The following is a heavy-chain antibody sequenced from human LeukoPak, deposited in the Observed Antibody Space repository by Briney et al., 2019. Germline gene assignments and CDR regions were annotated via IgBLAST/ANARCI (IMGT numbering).Heavy chain of an antibody. CDR2: IDPKSGGT. V-gene: IGHV1-2*02. D-gene: IGHD6-19*01. J-gene: IGHJ4*02. CDR1: GYTFIDYC. Sequence: ASVKVSCKASGYTFIDYCVHWVRQAPGQGLEWMGWIDPKSGGTSYAQKFQDRVAMIRDTSISTAYMELTRLRSDDTAVYYCARAYSSGWYGSTDYWGQGTLVTASS. CDR3: ARAYSSGWYGSTDY.